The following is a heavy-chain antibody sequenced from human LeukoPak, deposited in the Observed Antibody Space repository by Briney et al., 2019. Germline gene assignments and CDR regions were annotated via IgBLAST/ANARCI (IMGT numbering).Heavy chain of an antibody. CDR1: GFTVSSNY. CDR2: IYSGGST. V-gene: IGHV3-66*01. CDR3: ARGDDFWSGYSSAPTNY. Sequence: GGSLRLSCAASGFTVSSNYMSWVRQAPGKGLEWVSVIYSGGSTYYADSVKGRFTISRDNSKNTLYLQMNSLRAEDTAVYYCARGDDFWSGYSSAPTNYWGQGTLVTVSS. J-gene: IGHJ4*02. D-gene: IGHD3-3*01.